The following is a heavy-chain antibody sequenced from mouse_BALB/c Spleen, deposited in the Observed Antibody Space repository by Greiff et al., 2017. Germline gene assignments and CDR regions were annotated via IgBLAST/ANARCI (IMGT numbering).Heavy chain of an antibody. Sequence: EVKVEESGGGLVKPGGSLKLSCAASGFTFSSYAMSWVRQTPEKRLEWVATISSGGSYTYYPDSVKGRFTISRDNAKNTLYLQMSSLRSEDTAMYYCARQGYYGSSYGHYFDYWGQGTTLTVSS. V-gene: IGHV5-9-3*01. CDR3: ARQGYYGSSYGHYFDY. J-gene: IGHJ2*01. CDR2: ISSGGSYT. CDR1: GFTFSSYA. D-gene: IGHD1-1*01.